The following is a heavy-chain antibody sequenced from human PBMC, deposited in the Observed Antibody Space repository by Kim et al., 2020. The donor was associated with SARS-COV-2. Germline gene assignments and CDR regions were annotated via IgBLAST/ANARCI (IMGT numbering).Heavy chain of an antibody. Sequence: KSRVTISVDTSKNQFSLKLSSVTAADTAVYYCARRSRNLYYYDSSGYCDYWGQGTLVTVSS. J-gene: IGHJ4*02. V-gene: IGHV4-39*01. CDR3: ARRSRNLYYYDSSGYCDY. D-gene: IGHD3-22*01.